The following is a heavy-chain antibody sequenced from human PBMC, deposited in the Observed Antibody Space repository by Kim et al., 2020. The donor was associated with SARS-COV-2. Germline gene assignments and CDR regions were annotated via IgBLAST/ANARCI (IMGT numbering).Heavy chain of an antibody. CDR3: APSGGRGGLNV. V-gene: IGHV3-7*03. J-gene: IGHJ6*02. CDR2: IKGDGSER. D-gene: IGHD5-12*01. Sequence: GGSLRLSCAASGFTSSNYWMSWVRQAPGKGLEWVANIKGDGSERYYVDSVKGRFTISRDNAKNSLFLQLNILRAEDTAIYYCAPSGGRGGLNVWGQGTTVTVSS. CDR1: GFTSSNYW.